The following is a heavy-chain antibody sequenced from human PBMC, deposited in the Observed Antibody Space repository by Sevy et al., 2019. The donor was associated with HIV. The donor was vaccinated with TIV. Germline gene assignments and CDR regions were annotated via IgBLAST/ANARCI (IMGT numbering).Heavy chain of an antibody. Sequence: GGSLRLSCTASGFTFGDYAMSWFRQAPGKGLEWVGFIRSKAYGGTTEYAASVKGRFTISREDSKSIAYLQMNSLKTEDTAVYYCTRSHSNYVSLFDYWGQGTLVTVSS. V-gene: IGHV3-49*03. CDR3: TRSHSNYVSLFDY. D-gene: IGHD4-4*01. J-gene: IGHJ4*02. CDR2: IRSKAYGGTT. CDR1: GFTFGDYA.